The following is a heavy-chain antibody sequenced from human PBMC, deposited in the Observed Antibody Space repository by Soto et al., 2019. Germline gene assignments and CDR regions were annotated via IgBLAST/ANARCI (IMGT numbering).Heavy chain of an antibody. Sequence: SETLSLTCAVSGGSIDDGAYYWTWIRRQPGKGLEWLGYIYYTGRTAYNPSLQSRLTISLDTSNNQFSLRLNSVTAADTGFYYGASRSYYWYWFDPWGQGTQVTVSS. J-gene: IGHJ5*02. V-gene: IGHV4-31*11. CDR2: IYYTGRT. D-gene: IGHD2-8*01. CDR3: ASRSYYWYWFDP. CDR1: GGSIDDGAYY.